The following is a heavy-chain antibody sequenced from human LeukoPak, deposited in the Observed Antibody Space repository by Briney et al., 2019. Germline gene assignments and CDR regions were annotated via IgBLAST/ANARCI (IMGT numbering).Heavy chain of an antibody. Sequence: GASVKVSCKASGYTFTSYYMHWVRQAPGQGLEWMGIINPSGGSTSYAQKFQGRVTMTRDTSTSTVYMELSSLRSEDTAVYYCARDLPQYYYGSGSYWDWGQGTLVTVSS. CDR3: ARDLPQYYYGSGSYWD. J-gene: IGHJ4*02. CDR2: INPSGGST. V-gene: IGHV1-46*01. CDR1: GYTFTSYY. D-gene: IGHD3-10*01.